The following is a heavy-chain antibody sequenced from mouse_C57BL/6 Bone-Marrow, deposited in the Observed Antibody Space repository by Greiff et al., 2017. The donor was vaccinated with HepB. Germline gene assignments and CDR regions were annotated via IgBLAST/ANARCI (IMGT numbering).Heavy chain of an antibody. J-gene: IGHJ1*03. D-gene: IGHD1-1*01. Sequence: EVKLVESGGGLVQSGRSLRLSCATSGFTFSDFYMEWVRQAPGKGLEWIAASRNKANDYTTEYSASVKGRFIVSRDTSQSILYLQMNALRAEDTAIYYCARDASITTVVAPYWYFDVWGTGTTVTVSS. V-gene: IGHV7-1*01. CDR1: GFTFSDFY. CDR2: SRNKANDYTT. CDR3: ARDASITTVVAPYWYFDV.